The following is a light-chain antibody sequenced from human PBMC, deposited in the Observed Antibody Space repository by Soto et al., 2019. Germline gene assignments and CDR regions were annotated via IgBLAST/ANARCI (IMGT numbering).Light chain of an antibody. CDR2: DAS. V-gene: IGKV1-33*01. Sequence: IQMTQSPSSLSASVGDRVTITCQASQNINNYLNWYQQKPGRAPKLLIYDASNLEAGVPSRFRGSGSGTDFTFTISSLQPEDSATYYCQQFDNLPLTFGGGTKVDIK. CDR1: QNINNY. CDR3: QQFDNLPLT. J-gene: IGKJ4*01.